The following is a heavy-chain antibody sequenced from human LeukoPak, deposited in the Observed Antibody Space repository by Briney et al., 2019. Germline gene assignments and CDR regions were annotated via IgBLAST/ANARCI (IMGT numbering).Heavy chain of an antibody. V-gene: IGHV1-3*01. J-gene: IGHJ4*02. CDR3: ARSEGDYGDYGFFVY. CDR1: GYTFTSYV. CDR2: INAGTSKT. Sequence: ASVKVSCKASGYTFTSYVIHWVRQAPGQRLEWMGWINAGTSKTKYSQKFQGRVTITRDTSASTVYMELSSLRSEDTAIYYCARSEGDYGDYGFFVYWGQGTLSPSPQ. D-gene: IGHD4-17*01.